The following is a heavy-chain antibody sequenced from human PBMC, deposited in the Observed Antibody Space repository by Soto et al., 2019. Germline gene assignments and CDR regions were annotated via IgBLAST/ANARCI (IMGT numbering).Heavy chain of an antibody. Sequence: ASVKVSCKASGGTFSSYAISWVRQAPGQGLEWMGGIIPIFGTANYAQKFQGRVTITADESMSTAYMELSSLRSEDTAVYYCARGYDSVGYYNWFEPWGQGALVTVSS. V-gene: IGHV1-69*13. J-gene: IGHJ5*02. D-gene: IGHD3-22*01. CDR2: IIPIFGTA. CDR3: ARGYDSVGYYNWFEP. CDR1: GGTFSSYA.